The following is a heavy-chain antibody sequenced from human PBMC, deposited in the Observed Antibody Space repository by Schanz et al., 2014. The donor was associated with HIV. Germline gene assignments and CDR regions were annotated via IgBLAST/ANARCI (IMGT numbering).Heavy chain of an antibody. D-gene: IGHD1-7*01. CDR2: IDPTSRFI. J-gene: IGHJ3*01. CDR1: GFIFSTYN. Sequence: EVHLVESGGGLVAPGGSLRLSCAASGFIFSTYNMNWVRQAPGKGLEWLSSIDPTSRFIYYSGSLKGRSTISRDYAMNSLYLQMNYLGAGDTAVYYCVRGGLNYQRRDVFDFWGQGTMVTVSS. CDR3: VRGGLNYQRRDVFDF. V-gene: IGHV3-21*01.